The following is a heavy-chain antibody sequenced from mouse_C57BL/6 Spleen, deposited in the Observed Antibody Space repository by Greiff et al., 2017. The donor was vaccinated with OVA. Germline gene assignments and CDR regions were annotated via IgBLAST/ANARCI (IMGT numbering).Heavy chain of an antibody. CDR2: IYPRRGNT. Sequence: QVQLQQSGAELARPGASVKLSCTASGYTFTSYGISWVKQRTGRGLEWIGEIYPRRGNTYYNEKFKGKATLTADKSASTAYMELRSLTSEDAAVYFCARASLYYGNPLYAMDYWGQGTSVTVSS. CDR1: GYTFTSYG. D-gene: IGHD2-1*01. CDR3: ARASLYYGNPLYAMDY. J-gene: IGHJ4*01. V-gene: IGHV1-81*01.